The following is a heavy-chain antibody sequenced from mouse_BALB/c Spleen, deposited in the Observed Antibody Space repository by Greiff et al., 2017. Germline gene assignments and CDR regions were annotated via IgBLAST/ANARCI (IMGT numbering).Heavy chain of an antibody. V-gene: IGHV5-6-4*01. CDR2: ISSGGSYT. CDR1: GFTFSSYT. J-gene: IGHJ2*01. Sequence: EVKLMESGGGLVKPGGSLKLSCAASGFTFSSYTMSWVRQTPEKRLEWVATISSGGSYTYYPDSVKGRFTISRDNAKNTLYLQMSSLKSEDTAMYYCTRDITTARGGFDYWGQGTTLTVSS. CDR3: TRDITTARGGFDY. D-gene: IGHD1-2*01.